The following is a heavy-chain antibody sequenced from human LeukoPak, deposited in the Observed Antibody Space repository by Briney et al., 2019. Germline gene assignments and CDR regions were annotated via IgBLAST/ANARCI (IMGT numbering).Heavy chain of an antibody. D-gene: IGHD3-10*01. CDR3: ARHGQWFGELLYFDY. CDR1: GGSISSSSYY. CDR2: IYYSGST. Sequence: SETLSLTCTVSGGSISSSSYYWGWIRQPPGKGLEWIGSIYYSGSTYYNPSLKSRVTISVDTSKNQFSLKLSSVTAADTAVYYCARHGQWFGELLYFDYWGQGTLVIVSS. V-gene: IGHV4-39*01. J-gene: IGHJ4*02.